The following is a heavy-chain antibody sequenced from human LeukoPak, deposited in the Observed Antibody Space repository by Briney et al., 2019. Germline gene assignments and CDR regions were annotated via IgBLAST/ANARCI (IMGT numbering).Heavy chain of an antibody. CDR3: AKAKTAGTSRYYYYGMDV. V-gene: IGHV3-23*01. CDR2: ISASGGST. CDR1: EFTFSSHA. J-gene: IGHJ6*02. Sequence: PGGSLRLSCAASEFTFSSHAMTWVRQAPGKGLEWVSAISASGGSTYYADSVKGRFTISRDNSKNTLYLQMNSLRAEDTAVYCCAKAKTAGTSRYYYYGMDVWGQGTTVTVSS. D-gene: IGHD6-13*01.